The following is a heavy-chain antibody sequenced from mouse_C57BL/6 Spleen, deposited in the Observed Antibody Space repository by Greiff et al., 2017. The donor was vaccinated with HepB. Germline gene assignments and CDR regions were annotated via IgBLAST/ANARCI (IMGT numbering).Heavy chain of an antibody. J-gene: IGHJ2*01. CDR3: ARSVAGTPHFDY. CDR1: GYTFTSYW. Sequence: QVQLKESGAELAKPGASVKLSCKASGYTFTSYWMHWVKQRPGKGLEWIGYINPSSGYTKYNQKFKDKATLTADKSSSTAYMQLSSLTYEDSAVYYCARSVAGTPHFDYWGQGTTLTVSS. V-gene: IGHV1-7*01. D-gene: IGHD4-1*01. CDR2: INPSSGYT.